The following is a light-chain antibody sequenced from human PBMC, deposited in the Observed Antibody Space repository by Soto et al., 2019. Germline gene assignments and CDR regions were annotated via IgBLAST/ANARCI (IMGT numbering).Light chain of an antibody. V-gene: IGKV3-15*01. CDR3: QQYNNWPFT. Sequence: EIVMTQSPATLSVSPGERATLSFRASQSVSSNLAWYQQKPGQAPRLLISGASTRATGIPARFSGSGSGTEFTLTISSLQSEDFAVYYCQQYNNWPFTFGPGTKVDIK. J-gene: IGKJ3*01. CDR1: QSVSSN. CDR2: GAS.